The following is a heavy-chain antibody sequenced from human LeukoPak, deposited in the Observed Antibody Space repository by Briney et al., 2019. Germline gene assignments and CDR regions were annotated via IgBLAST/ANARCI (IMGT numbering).Heavy chain of an antibody. D-gene: IGHD1-14*01. J-gene: IGHJ4*02. CDR1: GDTRTKYY. V-gene: IGHV1-46*03. CDR2: IIPSGDST. CDR3: ALRELTEPLFDF. Sequence: GASEKLSCTASGDTRTKYYTNWVRQAPGQGPGWIGIIIPSGDSTKYAQKFEGRVTLTTDTSTSTVYMELSSLRSEDTAMYYCALRELTEPLFDFWGQGTLVTVTS.